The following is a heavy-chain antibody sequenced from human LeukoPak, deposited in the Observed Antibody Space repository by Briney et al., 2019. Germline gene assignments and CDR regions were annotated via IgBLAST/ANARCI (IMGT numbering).Heavy chain of an antibody. CDR3: ARLREGSSSWGPQYNWFDP. D-gene: IGHD6-13*01. CDR1: GFTFSSYSMN. CDR2: IYYSGST. V-gene: IGHV4-39*01. J-gene: IGHJ5*02. Sequence: GSLRLSCAASGFTFSSYSMNWVRQAPGKGLEWIGSIYYSGSTYYNPSLKSRVTISVDTSKNQFSLKLSSVTAADTAVYYCARLREGSSSWGPQYNWFDPWGQGTLVTVSS.